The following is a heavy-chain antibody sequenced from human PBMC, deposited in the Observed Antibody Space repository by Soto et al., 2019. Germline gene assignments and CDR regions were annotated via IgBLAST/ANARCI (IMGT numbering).Heavy chain of an antibody. J-gene: IGHJ4*02. D-gene: IGHD3-22*01. CDR3: ARDGDYYDSSGYYYGY. V-gene: IGHV1-2*02. Sequence: ASVRVYCKASGYTFTGYYMHWVRQAPGQGLEWMGWINPNSGGTNYAQKFQGRVTMTRDTSISTAYMELSRLRSDDTAVYYCARDGDYYDSSGYYYGYWGQGTLVTVSS. CDR2: INPNSGGT. CDR1: GYTFTGYY.